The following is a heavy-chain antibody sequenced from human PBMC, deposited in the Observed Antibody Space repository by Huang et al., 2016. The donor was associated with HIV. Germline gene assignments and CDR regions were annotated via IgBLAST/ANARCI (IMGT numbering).Heavy chain of an antibody. CDR3: AKDPYRSAWHSETSRYYYYGMDV. J-gene: IGHJ6*02. CDR2: ISGSGGVT. CDR1: EFTFSTFA. Sequence: EVRLVESGGGLVQPGKSLRLSCAASEFTFSTFAMSWVRQAPGKGLEWVSGISGSGGVTQYADSVRGRFTISRDNSLKTLYLQMNSLTAEDTAVYYCAKDPYRSAWHSETSRYYYYGMDVWGQGTTVTVSS. D-gene: IGHD6-19*01. V-gene: IGHV3-23*04.